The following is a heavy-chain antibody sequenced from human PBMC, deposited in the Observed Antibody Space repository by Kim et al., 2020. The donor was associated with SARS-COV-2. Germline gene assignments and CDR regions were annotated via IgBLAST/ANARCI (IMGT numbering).Heavy chain of an antibody. J-gene: IGHJ6*02. Sequence: GGSLRLSCAASGFTFSSYWMSWVRQAPGKGLEWVANIKQDGSEKYYVDSVKGRFTISRDNAKNSLYLQMNSLRAEDTAVYYCARAISGYYAVWSMDVWGQGTTVTVSS. CDR1: GFTFSSYW. D-gene: IGHD3-3*01. V-gene: IGHV3-7*01. CDR2: IKQDGSEK. CDR3: ARAISGYYAVWSMDV.